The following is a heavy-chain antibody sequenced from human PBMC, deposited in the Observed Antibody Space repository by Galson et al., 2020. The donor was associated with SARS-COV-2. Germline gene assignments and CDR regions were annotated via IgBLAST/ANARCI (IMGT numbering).Heavy chain of an antibody. CDR2: ISPYYPYT. CDR3: ARHGASSGGYERIDY. V-gene: IGHV5-51*01. Sequence: GESPKPSFHSSRYSFTNYSIARVRQLPGKGQEWVGVISPYYPYTHYSPSFQGQVTISADKSITTAYLPWSGLKASDTAMYYCARHGASSGGYERIDYWGQGTLVAVSS. D-gene: IGHD6-19*01. CDR1: RYSFTNYS. J-gene: IGHJ4*02.